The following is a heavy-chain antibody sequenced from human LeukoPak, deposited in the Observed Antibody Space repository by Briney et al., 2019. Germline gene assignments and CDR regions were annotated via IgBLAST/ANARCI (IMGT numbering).Heavy chain of an antibody. CDR3: TTSFYDWYYFDY. V-gene: IGHV3-15*01. Sequence: GPLRLSCAASGFTFSNAWMSWVRQAPGKGLEWVGRIKSKTDGGTTDYAAPVKGRFTISRDDSKNTLYLQMNSLKTEDTAVYYCTTSFYDWYYFDYWGQGTLVTVSS. CDR1: GFTFSNAW. J-gene: IGHJ4*02. D-gene: IGHD3-16*01. CDR2: IKSKTDGGTT.